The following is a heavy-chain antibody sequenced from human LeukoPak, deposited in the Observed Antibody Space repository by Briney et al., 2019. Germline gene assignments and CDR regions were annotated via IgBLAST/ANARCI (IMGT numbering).Heavy chain of an antibody. CDR3: ARDLDSSSPFDY. CDR1: GVSISSYY. J-gene: IGHJ4*02. CDR2: IYTSGST. Sequence: SETLSLTCTVSGVSISSYYWSWIRQPAGKGLEWIGRIYTSGSTNYNPSLKSRVTMSVDTSKNQFSLKLSSVTAADTAVYYCARDLDSSSPFDYWGQGTLVTVSS. D-gene: IGHD6-6*01. V-gene: IGHV4-4*07.